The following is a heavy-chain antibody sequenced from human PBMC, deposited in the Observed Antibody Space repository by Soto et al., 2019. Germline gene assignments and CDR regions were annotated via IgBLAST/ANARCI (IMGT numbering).Heavy chain of an antibody. CDR3: ARDYRQFLWFGETSLPDY. V-gene: IGHV1-3*01. Sequence: ASVKVSCKASGYTFSSYAMHWVRQAPGQRLEWMGWINAGNGNTKYSQKFQGRVTITRDTSASTAYMELSSLRSEDTAVYYCARDYRQFLWFGETSLPDYLRQGTLVTVSS. CDR2: INAGNGNT. D-gene: IGHD3-10*01. J-gene: IGHJ4*02. CDR1: GYTFSSYA.